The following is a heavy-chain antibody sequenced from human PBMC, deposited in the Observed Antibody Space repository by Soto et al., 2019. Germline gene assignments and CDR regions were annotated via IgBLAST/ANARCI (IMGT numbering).Heavy chain of an antibody. Sequence: QVQLQQWGAGLLKPSETLSLTCAVYGGSFSGYYWSWIRQPPGKGLEWIGELNHSGSTNYNPSLKSRVTISVDTSKSQFALKLSSVTAADTAVYYCARTPYCDYAGDWFDPWGQGTLVTVSS. J-gene: IGHJ5*02. D-gene: IGHD4-17*01. CDR2: LNHSGST. V-gene: IGHV4-34*01. CDR3: ARTPYCDYAGDWFDP. CDR1: GGSFSGYY.